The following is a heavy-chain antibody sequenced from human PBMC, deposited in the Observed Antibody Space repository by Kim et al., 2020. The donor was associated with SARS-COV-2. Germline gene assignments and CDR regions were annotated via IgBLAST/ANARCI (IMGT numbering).Heavy chain of an antibody. CDR2: IWYDGSNK. CDR1: GFTFSSYG. Sequence: GGSLRLSCAASGFTFSSYGMHWVRQAPGKGLEWVAVIWYDGSNKYYADSVKGRFTISRDNSKNTLYLQMNSLRAEDTAVYYCAKDEGIAVAGRIHWGQGTLVTVSS. CDR3: AKDEGIAVAGRIH. V-gene: IGHV3-33*06. J-gene: IGHJ4*02. D-gene: IGHD6-19*01.